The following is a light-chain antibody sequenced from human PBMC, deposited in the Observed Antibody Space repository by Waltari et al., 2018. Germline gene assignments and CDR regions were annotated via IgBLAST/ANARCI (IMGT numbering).Light chain of an antibody. J-gene: IGLJ2*01. CDR2: DNN. Sequence: QSVLTQPPSVSGAPGQRVTISCTGSRSNIGAGYDVHWYQQLPGTAPKLLIFDNNNRPSGVPDRFSGSKSGTSASLAITGLQAEDEAGYYCQSFDSSLSGVVFGGGTKLTVL. CDR1: RSNIGAGYD. V-gene: IGLV1-40*01. CDR3: QSFDSSLSGVV.